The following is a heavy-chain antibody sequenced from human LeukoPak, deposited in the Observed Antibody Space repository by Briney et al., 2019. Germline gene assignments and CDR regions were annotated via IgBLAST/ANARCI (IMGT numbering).Heavy chain of an antibody. Sequence: SETLSLTCTVSGGSISSYYWSWIRQPPGKGLEWIGDIYTSGSTNYNPSLKSRVTISVDTSKNQFSLKLRSVTAADTAVYYCARLQLWPRSGVFYFDYWGQGTLVTVSS. CDR2: IYTSGST. CDR1: GGSISSYY. J-gene: IGHJ4*02. CDR3: ARLQLWPRSGVFYFDY. D-gene: IGHD5-18*01. V-gene: IGHV4-4*09.